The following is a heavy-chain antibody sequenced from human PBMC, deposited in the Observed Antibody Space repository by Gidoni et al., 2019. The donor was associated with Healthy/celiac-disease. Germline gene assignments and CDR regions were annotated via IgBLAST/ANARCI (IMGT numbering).Heavy chain of an antibody. CDR2: ISSSSSTI. Sequence: VQLVESGGGWVQPGGALRLSCAAAGFTFSSYSMNGVRQAPGKGLEWVSYISSSSSTIYYAASVKGRFTISRDNAKNSLYLQMNSLRAEDTAVYYCARGFDSSSWYVWGQGTLVTVSS. V-gene: IGHV3-48*01. D-gene: IGHD6-13*01. CDR1: GFTFSSYS. CDR3: ARGFDSSSWYV. J-gene: IGHJ4*02.